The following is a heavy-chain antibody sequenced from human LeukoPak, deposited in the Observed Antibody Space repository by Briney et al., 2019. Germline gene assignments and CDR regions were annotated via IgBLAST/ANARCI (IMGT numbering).Heavy chain of an antibody. V-gene: IGHV4-59*11. D-gene: IGHD3-22*01. J-gene: IGHJ3*02. CDR1: GGSISSHY. CDR3: ARDRWRKNYYDSSGDAFDI. CDR2: IYYRGST. Sequence: SETLSLTCTVSGGSISSHYWSWIRQPPGKGLEWIGYIYYRGSTNYNPSLKSRVTISVDTSKNQFSLKLSSVTAADTAVYYCARDRWRKNYYDSSGDAFDIWGQGTMVTVSS.